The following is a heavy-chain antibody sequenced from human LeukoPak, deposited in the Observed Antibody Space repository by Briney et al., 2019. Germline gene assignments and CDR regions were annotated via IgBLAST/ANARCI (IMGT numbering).Heavy chain of an antibody. Sequence: ASVKVSCKASGYSFSDFHIHWVRQAPGQGLEWMEWINPKSGATTYAERFRGRVTMTRDTSLNTVYLELASLYSDDTAVFYCARDYSDGHNRRDAFDLWGQGTTLIVSS. CDR1: GYSFSDFH. J-gene: IGHJ3*01. CDR2: INPKSGAT. CDR3: ARDYSDGHNRRDAFDL. D-gene: IGHD5-18*01. V-gene: IGHV1-2*02.